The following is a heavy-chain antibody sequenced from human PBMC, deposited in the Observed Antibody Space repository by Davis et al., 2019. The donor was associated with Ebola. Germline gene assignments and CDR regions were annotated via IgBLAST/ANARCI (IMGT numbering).Heavy chain of an antibody. CDR3: ARPIEKRCSPGCFDL. D-gene: IGHD4/OR15-4a*01. V-gene: IGHV1-8*02. CDR2: MNPDSGNT. Sequence: AASVKVSCKASGYAFTSYDINWVRQATGHGLEWMGWMNPDSGNTGYASKFQGRVTMTRNNSITTAYMELSSLTSEDTAVYYCARPIEKRCSPGCFDLWGRGTLVTVSS. CDR1: GYAFTSYD. J-gene: IGHJ2*01.